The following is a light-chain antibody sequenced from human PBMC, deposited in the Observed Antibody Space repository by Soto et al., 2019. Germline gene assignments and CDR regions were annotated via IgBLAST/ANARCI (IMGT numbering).Light chain of an antibody. CDR3: QQYKSYSYT. CDR2: KAS. V-gene: IGKV1-5*03. J-gene: IGKJ2*01. Sequence: DIQMTQSPSTLSASVGDRVTITCRASQIIDTWLAWYQQKPGQAPKLLMHKASILETGVPSRFSGSGYGTEFTLTISSLQPDDSASYYCQQYKSYSYTFGQGTKLEIK. CDR1: QIIDTW.